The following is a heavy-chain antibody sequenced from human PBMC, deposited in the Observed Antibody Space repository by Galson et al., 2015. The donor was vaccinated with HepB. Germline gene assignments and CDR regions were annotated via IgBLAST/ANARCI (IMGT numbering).Heavy chain of an antibody. D-gene: IGHD5-18*01. CDR1: GGSISSGGYS. CDR2: IYHSGST. J-gene: IGHJ4*02. V-gene: IGHV4-30-2*01. CDR3: ARVGYSYGLDY. Sequence: TLSLTCAVSGGSISSGGYSWSWIRQPPGKGLEWIGYIYHSGSTYYNPSLKSRVTISVDRSKNQFSLKLSSVTAADTAVYYYARVGYSYGLDYWGQGTLVTVSS.